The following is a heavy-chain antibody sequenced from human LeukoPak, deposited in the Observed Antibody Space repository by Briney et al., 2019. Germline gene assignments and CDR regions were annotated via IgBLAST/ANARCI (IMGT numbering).Heavy chain of an antibody. Sequence: GGSLGLSCAASGFTLSSYAIHWVRQAPGKGLEWVAVISYDGSNKYYADSVKGRFTISRDNSKNTLYLQMNSLRAEDTAVYYCARDGVGAVTRGYFDYWGQGTLVTVSS. D-gene: IGHD4-17*01. J-gene: IGHJ4*02. CDR3: ARDGVGAVTRGYFDY. CDR2: ISYDGSNK. V-gene: IGHV3-30*04. CDR1: GFTLSSYA.